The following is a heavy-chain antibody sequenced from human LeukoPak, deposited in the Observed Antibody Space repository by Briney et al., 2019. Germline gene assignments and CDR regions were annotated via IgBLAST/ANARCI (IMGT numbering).Heavy chain of an antibody. V-gene: IGHV4-4*07. Sequence: PSETLSLTCTVSGGSISSYYWSWIRQPAGKGLEWIGRIYTSGSTNYNPSLKSRVTMSVDTSKNQFSLKPSSVTAADTAVYYCASISLWGNWFDPWGQGTLVTVSS. CDR3: ASISLWGNWFDP. CDR2: IYTSGST. J-gene: IGHJ5*02. D-gene: IGHD7-27*01. CDR1: GGSISSYY.